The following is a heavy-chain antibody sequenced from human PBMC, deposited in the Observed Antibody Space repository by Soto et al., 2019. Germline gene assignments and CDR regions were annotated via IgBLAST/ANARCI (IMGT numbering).Heavy chain of an antibody. CDR3: ARSPSYDYIWGSYAFDI. Sequence: PGESLKISCKGSGYSFTSYWIGWVRQMPGKGLEWMGIIYPGDSDTRYSPSFQGQVTISADKSISTAYLQWSSLKASDTAMYYCARSPSYDYIWGSYAFDIWGQGTMVTVSS. CDR1: GYSFTSYW. V-gene: IGHV5-51*01. CDR2: IYPGDSDT. J-gene: IGHJ3*02. D-gene: IGHD3-16*01.